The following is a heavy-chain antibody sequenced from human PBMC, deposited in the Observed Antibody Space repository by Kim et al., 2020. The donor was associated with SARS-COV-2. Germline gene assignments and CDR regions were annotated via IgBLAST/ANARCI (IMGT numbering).Heavy chain of an antibody. CDR3: ARVGPSSYSSSPNPHFDY. CDR1: GGTFSSYA. J-gene: IGHJ4*02. Sequence: SVKVSCKASGGTFSSYAISWVRQAPGQGLEWMGGIIPIFGTANYAQKFQGRVTITADESTSTAYMELSSLRSEDTAVYYCARVGPSSYSSSPNPHFDYWGQGTLVTVSS. V-gene: IGHV1-69*13. CDR2: IIPIFGTA. D-gene: IGHD6-13*01.